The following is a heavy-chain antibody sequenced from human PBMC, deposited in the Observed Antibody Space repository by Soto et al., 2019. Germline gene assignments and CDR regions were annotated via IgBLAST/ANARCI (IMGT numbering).Heavy chain of an antibody. CDR3: ARASGGRVVVVAAGDYYYYYGMDV. CDR2: INWNGGST. J-gene: IGHJ6*02. D-gene: IGHD2-15*01. Sequence: GGSLRLSCAASGFTFYDYGMSWVRQAPGKGLEWVSGINWNGGSTGYADSVKGRFTISRDNAKNSLYLQMNSLRAEDTALYYCARASGGRVVVVAAGDYYYYYGMDVWGQVTTVTVSS. V-gene: IGHV3-20*04. CDR1: GFTFYDYG.